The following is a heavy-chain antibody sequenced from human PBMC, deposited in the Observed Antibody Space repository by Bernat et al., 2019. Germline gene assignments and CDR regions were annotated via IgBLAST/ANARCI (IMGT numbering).Heavy chain of an antibody. J-gene: IGHJ4*02. D-gene: IGHD6-6*01. CDR2: IYYSGNT. CDR1: GGSISSSSYY. Sequence: QLQLQESGPGLVKPSETLSLTCTVSGGSISSSSYYWGWIRQPPGKGLEWIGSIYYSGNTYYNPSLKSRVTISVDTSKNQFSLKLSSVTAADTAVYYCARLPNRLIAARYYFDYWGQGTLVTVSS. CDR3: ARLPNRLIAARYYFDY. V-gene: IGHV4-39*01.